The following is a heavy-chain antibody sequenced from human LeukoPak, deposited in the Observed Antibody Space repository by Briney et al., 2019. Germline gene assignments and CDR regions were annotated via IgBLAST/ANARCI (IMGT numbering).Heavy chain of an antibody. CDR1: GGTFSSYT. CDR3: ARGGRCSSTSCYTSAEYFQH. Sequence: ASVKVSCKASGGTFSSYTISWVRQAPGQGLEWMGRIIPILGIANYAQKFQDRVTITADKSTSKAYMELSSLRSEDTAVYYCARGGRCSSTSCYTSAEYFQHWGQGTLVTVSS. CDR2: IIPILGIA. V-gene: IGHV1-69*02. D-gene: IGHD2-2*02. J-gene: IGHJ1*01.